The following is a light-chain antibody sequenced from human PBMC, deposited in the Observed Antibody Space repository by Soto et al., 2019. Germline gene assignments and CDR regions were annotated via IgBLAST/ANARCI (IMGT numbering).Light chain of an antibody. Sequence: DIVMTQSPLSLPVTPGEPASISCRSSQSILHSNGYNYLDWYLQKPGQSPQLLIYLGSNRASGVPDRFSGSGSGTNFTLKISRVEAEDVGMYYCMQAIQPPGTFGQGTKVEIK. CDR2: LGS. V-gene: IGKV2-28*01. J-gene: IGKJ1*01. CDR1: QSILHSNGYNY. CDR3: MQAIQPPGT.